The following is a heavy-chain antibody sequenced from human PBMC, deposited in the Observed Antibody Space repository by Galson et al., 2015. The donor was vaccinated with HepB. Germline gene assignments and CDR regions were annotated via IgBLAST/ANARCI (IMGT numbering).Heavy chain of an antibody. J-gene: IGHJ4*02. D-gene: IGHD1-26*01. Sequence: SLRLSCAASGFVFSTCAMSWVRQAPGKGLEWVSAISGSGSTTFYAGSVSGRFAISRDNSKNILYLQMNSLRAEDTAIYYCAKEPATVRHSAVFDYWGQGALVAVSP. CDR1: GFVFSTCA. CDR2: ISGSGSTT. V-gene: IGHV3-23*01. CDR3: AKEPATVRHSAVFDY.